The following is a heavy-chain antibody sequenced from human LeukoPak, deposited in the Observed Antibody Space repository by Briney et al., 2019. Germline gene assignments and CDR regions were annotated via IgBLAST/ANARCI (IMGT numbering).Heavy chain of an antibody. CDR2: IKQDGSER. CDR3: ARGGTRGYSPVDY. J-gene: IGHJ4*02. V-gene: IGHV3-7*03. Sequence: GGSLRLSCAASGFTFSSFWMNWVRQAPGKGLEWVANIKQDGSERNYVDSVKGRSTISRDNAKNSLFLQMNSLRVEDTAVYYCARGGTRGYSPVDYWGQGILVTVSS. D-gene: IGHD5-18*01. CDR1: GFTFSSFW.